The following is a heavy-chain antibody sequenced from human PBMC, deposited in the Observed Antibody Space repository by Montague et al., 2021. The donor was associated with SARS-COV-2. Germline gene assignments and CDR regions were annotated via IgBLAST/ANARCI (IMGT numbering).Heavy chain of an antibody. D-gene: IGHD3-16*01. Sequence: SETLSLTCSVSGFSISSGFYWAWIRQSPGKGPEWIGFVYYRGNTYYNPSLRGRVTISVDTSSNHFSLTLSSVTAADTAIYYCARHYDHSSRVDSWGQGTLVTVSS. J-gene: IGHJ4*02. CDR3: ARHYDHSSRVDS. CDR2: VYYRGNT. V-gene: IGHV4-38-2*01. CDR1: GFSISSGFY.